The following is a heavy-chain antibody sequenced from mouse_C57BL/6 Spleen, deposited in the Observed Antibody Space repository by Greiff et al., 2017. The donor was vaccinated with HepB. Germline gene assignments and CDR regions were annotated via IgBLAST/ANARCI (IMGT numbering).Heavy chain of an antibody. V-gene: IGHV3-6*01. J-gene: IGHJ4*01. CDR2: ISYDGSN. CDR1: GYSITSGYY. CDR3: ARGGEAMDY. Sequence: EVKLVESGPGLVKPSQSLSLTCSVTGYSITSGYYWNWIRQFPGNKLEWMGYISYDGSNNYNPSLKNRISITRDTSKNQFFLKLKSVTTEDTATYYCARGGEAMDYWGQGTSVTVSS.